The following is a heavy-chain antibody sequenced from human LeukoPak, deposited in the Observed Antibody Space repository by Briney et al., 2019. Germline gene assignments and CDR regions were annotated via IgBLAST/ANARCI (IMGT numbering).Heavy chain of an antibody. CDR1: GFTFDDYA. CDR3: AKDMGYYYGSGSQDH. CDR2: ISWNNLSI. J-gene: IGHJ4*02. Sequence: GRSLRLSCAASGFTFDDYAMHWVRQAPGKGLEWVSGISWNNLSIAYADSVKGRFTISRDNAKNSLYLQMNRLRVEDTALYYCAKDMGYYYGSGSQDHWGQGTPVTVSS. V-gene: IGHV3-9*01. D-gene: IGHD3-10*01.